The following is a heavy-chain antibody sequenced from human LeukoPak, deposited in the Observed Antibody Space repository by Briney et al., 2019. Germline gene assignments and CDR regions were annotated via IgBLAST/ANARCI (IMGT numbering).Heavy chain of an antibody. CDR1: GFTVGSYN. Sequence: GGSLRLSCAASGFTVGSYNMNWVRQAPGKGLEWVSYISSSSSTIYYADSVKGRFTISRDNAKNSLYLQMNSLRDEDTAVYYCARRGYSSSWCSFDYWGQGTLVTVSS. V-gene: IGHV3-48*02. D-gene: IGHD6-13*01. CDR2: ISSSSSTI. CDR3: ARRGYSSSWCSFDY. J-gene: IGHJ4*02.